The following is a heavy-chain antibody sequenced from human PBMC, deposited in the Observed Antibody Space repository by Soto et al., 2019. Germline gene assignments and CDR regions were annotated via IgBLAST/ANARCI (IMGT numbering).Heavy chain of an antibody. CDR2: IKQDGSEK. J-gene: IGHJ5*02. D-gene: IGHD3-3*01. Sequence: GGSLRLSCAASGFTFSSYWMSWVRQAPGKGLEWVANIKQDGSEKYYVDSVKGRFTISRDNAKNSLYLQMNSLRAEDTAAYYCARAEWSYDFWSGFDPWGQGTLVTVS. CDR3: ARAEWSYDFWSGFDP. CDR1: GFTFSSYW. V-gene: IGHV3-7*03.